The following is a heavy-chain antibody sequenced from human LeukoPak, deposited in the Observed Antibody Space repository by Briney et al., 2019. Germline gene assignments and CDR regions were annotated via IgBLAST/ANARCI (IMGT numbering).Heavy chain of an antibody. CDR2: IKEDGSEK. Sequence: GGSLRLSCEASEFTFSSYWMTWVRQAPGKGLELVANIKEDGSEKYYVDSVKGRFTISRDNSKNTLYLQMNSLRAEDTALYYCARDRRLLDYWGQGTLVTVSS. CDR1: EFTFSSYW. CDR3: ARDRRLLDY. D-gene: IGHD5-18*01. J-gene: IGHJ4*02. V-gene: IGHV3-7*03.